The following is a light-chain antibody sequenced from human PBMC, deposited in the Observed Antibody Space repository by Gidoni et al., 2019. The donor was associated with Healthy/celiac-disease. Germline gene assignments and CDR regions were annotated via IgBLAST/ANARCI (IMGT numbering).Light chain of an antibody. CDR1: QNISSY. V-gene: IGKV1-39*01. CDR2: DAS. J-gene: IGKJ4*02. CDR3: QQNDNTRFT. Sequence: IEMIYSPSSLSASVGDRVTITCRASQNISSYLNWYQQKPGKAPKLLIYDASSLESGVPSRFSGSGSGTDFTLTISSLQPEDIATYYCQQNDNTRFTFGGGTKVEIK.